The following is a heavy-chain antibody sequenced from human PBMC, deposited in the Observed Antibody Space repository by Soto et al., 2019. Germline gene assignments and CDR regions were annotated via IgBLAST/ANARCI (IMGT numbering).Heavy chain of an antibody. CDR3: VRSIVGMTVFDH. CDR2: TYWNDDK. D-gene: IGHD1-26*01. CDR1: GFSPRTLGVG. Sequence: QITLRESGPTLVNPTQTLTLTCTLSGFSPRTLGVGVGWVRQPPGKALEWLASTYWNDDKRYSPYVKRRLTITEVTSKKQVVLTMINTDPPDTATYYCVRSIVGMTVFDHWGQGLLVTVSS. V-gene: IGHV2-5*01. J-gene: IGHJ4*02.